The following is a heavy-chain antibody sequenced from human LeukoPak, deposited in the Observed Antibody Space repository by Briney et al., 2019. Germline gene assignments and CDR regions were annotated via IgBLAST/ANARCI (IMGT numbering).Heavy chain of an antibody. J-gene: IGHJ4*02. Sequence: ASVKVSRKASGYGFTSYDLNRVRQATGQGLEWMGWIDPNSGNTGYAQKFQGRVTITRDTPLSTAYMELSSLRSEDTAVYYCARTPPGGDVDHWGEGTLVTVSS. CDR3: ARTPPGGDVDH. CDR2: IDPNSGNT. CDR1: GYGFTSYD. V-gene: IGHV1-8*01. D-gene: IGHD3-16*01.